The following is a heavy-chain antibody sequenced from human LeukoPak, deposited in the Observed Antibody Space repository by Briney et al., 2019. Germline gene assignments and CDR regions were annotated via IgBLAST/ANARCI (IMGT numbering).Heavy chain of an antibody. CDR2: IYSGGNT. J-gene: IGHJ4*02. D-gene: IGHD5-12*01. CDR1: GFTVNNNY. Sequence: GGSLRLSCAASGFTVNNNYLSWVRQAPGKGLEWVSIIYSGGNTYYADSVEGRFTISRDNYKNTLYLQMNSLRADDTAVYYCARVTGGGYPLGYWGQGTLVTVSS. V-gene: IGHV3-53*01. CDR3: ARVTGGGYPLGY.